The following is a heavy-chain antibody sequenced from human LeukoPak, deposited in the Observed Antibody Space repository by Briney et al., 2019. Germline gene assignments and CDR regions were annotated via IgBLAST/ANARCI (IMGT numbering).Heavy chain of an antibody. CDR2: INEDGSTK. Sequence: GGSLRLSCVDSGFTFSRYWMTWVRQAAGKGLEWVANINEDGSTKSSVDSVKGRFTISRDNAKKSLYLQMNSLRVDDTAVYYCATDGGWGRFESWGQGTLVIVSS. CDR3: ATDGGWGRFES. J-gene: IGHJ5*01. D-gene: IGHD3-16*01. CDR1: GFTFSRYW. V-gene: IGHV3-7*03.